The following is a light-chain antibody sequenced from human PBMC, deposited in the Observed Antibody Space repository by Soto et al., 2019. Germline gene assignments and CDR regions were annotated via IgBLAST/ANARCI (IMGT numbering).Light chain of an antibody. CDR3: NSYGGSSNVV. Sequence: QSALTQPPSASGSPGQSVTISCTGTSSDVGGYHFVSWYQQHPGKAPKIIIYEVSKRASGVPDRFSGSKSGNTASLTVSGLQPDDEADYYCNSYGGSSNVVFGGGTQLTFL. CDR1: SSDVGGYHF. CDR2: EVS. J-gene: IGLJ2*01. V-gene: IGLV2-8*01.